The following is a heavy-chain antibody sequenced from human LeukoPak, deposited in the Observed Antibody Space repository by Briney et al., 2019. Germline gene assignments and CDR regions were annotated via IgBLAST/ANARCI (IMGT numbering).Heavy chain of an antibody. J-gene: IGHJ5*01. V-gene: IGHV4-59*01. Sequence: PSETLSLTCTVSGGSISSYYWSRIRQPPGKGLEWIGYVYYSGSTSYNPSLKSRVTISVDTSKNQFSLKLSSVTAADAAVYYCANSRQQLGRWFDSWGQGTLVTVSS. CDR1: GGSISSYY. CDR2: VYYSGST. D-gene: IGHD6-13*01. CDR3: ANSRQQLGRWFDS.